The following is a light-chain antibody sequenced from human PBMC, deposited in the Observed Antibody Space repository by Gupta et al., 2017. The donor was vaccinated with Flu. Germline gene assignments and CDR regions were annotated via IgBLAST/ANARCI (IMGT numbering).Light chain of an antibody. J-gene: IGLJ2*01. CDR2: DVT. V-gene: IGLV2-8*01. CDR1: SSDVGGYNY. CDR3: SSYAGSNNFVI. Sequence: QSALTQPPSPSGSPGQSITLSFAGTSSDVGGYNYVSWYQQHPDQAPKLILFDVTRRPSGVPDRFTGSKSGNTASLTVSGLQPEDEDHYYCSSYAGSNNFVIFGGGTRLSVL.